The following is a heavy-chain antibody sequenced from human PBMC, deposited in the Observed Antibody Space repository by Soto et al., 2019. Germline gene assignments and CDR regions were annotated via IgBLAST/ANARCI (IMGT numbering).Heavy chain of an antibody. CDR3: ARARGGSGKKFDYYYYYYMDV. V-gene: IGHV3-11*05. CDR2: ISSSSSYT. Sequence: GGSLRLSCAASGFTFSDYYMSWIRQAPGKGLEWVSYISSSSSYTNYADSVKGRFTISRDNAKNSLYLQMNSLRAEDTAVYYCARARGGSGKKFDYYYYYYMDVWGKGTTVTVSS. D-gene: IGHD3-10*01. CDR1: GFTFSDYY. J-gene: IGHJ6*03.